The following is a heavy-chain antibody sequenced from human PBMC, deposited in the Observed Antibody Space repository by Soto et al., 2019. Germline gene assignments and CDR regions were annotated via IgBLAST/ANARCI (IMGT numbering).Heavy chain of an antibody. Sequence: PGGSLRLSCVASGFTFISYDMYWGRQVTGKGLEWVSFIDTSGATYYPGSVKGRFTLSRENAKNSVYLQMNSLRAGDTAVYYCARALTTVSTFYGMDVWGQGTTVTVS. J-gene: IGHJ6*02. CDR1: GFTFISYD. D-gene: IGHD4-4*01. CDR2: IDTSGAT. CDR3: ARALTTVSTFYGMDV. V-gene: IGHV3-13*01.